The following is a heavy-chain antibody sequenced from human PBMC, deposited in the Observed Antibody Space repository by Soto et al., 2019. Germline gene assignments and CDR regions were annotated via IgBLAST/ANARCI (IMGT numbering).Heavy chain of an antibody. CDR2: IHYSGTT. V-gene: IGHV4-30-4*01. D-gene: IGHD3-10*01. CDR3: ARVPGP. J-gene: IGHJ5*02. Sequence: SETLSLTCAVSGASISSGDSYWTWIRQPPGKGLEWIGYIHYSGTTYYNPSLKSRVTISVDTSKNQFSLKLSSVTAADTAVYYCARVPGPWGQGTLVTVSS. CDR1: GASISSGDSY.